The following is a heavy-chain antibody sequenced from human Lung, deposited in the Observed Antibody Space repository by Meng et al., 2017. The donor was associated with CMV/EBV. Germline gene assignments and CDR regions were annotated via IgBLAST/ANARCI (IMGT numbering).Heavy chain of an antibody. CDR2: IIPILGIA. Sequence: SXXVSXKASGGTFSSYTISWVRQAPGQGLEWMGRIIPILGIANYAQKFQGRVTITADKSTSTAYMELSSLRSEDTAVYYCARSPNAIVVVPAASWLDPSGQGXLVTVSS. D-gene: IGHD2-2*01. CDR1: GGTFSSYT. J-gene: IGHJ5*02. V-gene: IGHV1-69*02. CDR3: ARSPNAIVVVPAASWLDP.